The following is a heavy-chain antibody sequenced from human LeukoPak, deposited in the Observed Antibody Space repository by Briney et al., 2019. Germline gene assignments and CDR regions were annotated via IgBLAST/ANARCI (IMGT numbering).Heavy chain of an antibody. CDR3: ARQQPRVQLDY. CDR2: ISSSSSYT. Sequence: PGGSLRLSCAASGFTFSSYSMNWVRQAPGKGLEWVSSISSSSSYTYYADSVKGRFTISRDNAKNSLYLQMNSLRAEDTAVYYCARQQPRVQLDYWGQGTLVTVSS. J-gene: IGHJ4*02. CDR1: GFTFSSYS. D-gene: IGHD1-1*01. V-gene: IGHV3-21*01.